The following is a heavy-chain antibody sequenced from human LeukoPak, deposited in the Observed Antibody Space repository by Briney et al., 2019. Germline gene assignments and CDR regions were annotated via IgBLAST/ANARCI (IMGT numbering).Heavy chain of an antibody. V-gene: IGHV3-30*18. CDR1: GFTFSSYG. CDR2: ISYDGSNK. CDR3: AKDYYYGSY. J-gene: IGHJ4*02. Sequence: GRSLRLSCAASGFTFSSYGMHWVRQAPGKGLEWVAVISYDGSNKYYADSVKGRFTISRDNSKNTLYLQMNSLRAEDTAVYYCAKDYYYGSYWGQGTLVTVSS. D-gene: IGHD3-10*01.